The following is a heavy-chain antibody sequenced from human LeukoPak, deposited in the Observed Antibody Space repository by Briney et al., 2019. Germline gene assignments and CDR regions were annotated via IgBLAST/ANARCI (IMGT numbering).Heavy chain of an antibody. J-gene: IGHJ3*02. CDR2: IKQDGSEK. CDR3: AREGIDYGDPNAFDI. CDR1: GFTFSSYW. Sequence: GGSLRLSCAASGFTFSSYWMSWVRQAPGKGLEWVANIKQDGSEKYYVDSVKGRFTISRDNAKNSLYLQMNSLRAEDTAVYYCAREGIDYGDPNAFDIWGQGTMVTVSS. D-gene: IGHD4-17*01. V-gene: IGHV3-7*01.